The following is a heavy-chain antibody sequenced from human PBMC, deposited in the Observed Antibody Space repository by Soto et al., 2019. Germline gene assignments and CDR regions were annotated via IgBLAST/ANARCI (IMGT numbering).Heavy chain of an antibody. CDR2: INPSGGST. CDR1: GYTFTSYY. D-gene: IGHD2-15*01. CDR3: ARDRRVTPLGWFDP. V-gene: IGHV1-46*01. J-gene: IGHJ5*02. Sequence: QVQLVQSGAEVKKPGASVKVSCKASGYTFTSYYMHWVRQAPGQGLEWMGIINPSGGSTSYAQKYQGRVTMTRDTSTSTVYMERSRLISEATAVYYCARDRRVTPLGWFDPWGQGTLVTVSS.